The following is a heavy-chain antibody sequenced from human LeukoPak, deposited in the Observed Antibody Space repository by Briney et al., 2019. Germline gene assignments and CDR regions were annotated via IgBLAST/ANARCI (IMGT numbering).Heavy chain of an antibody. Sequence: GGSLRLSCAASGFTVNYWMSWACQAPGKGLEWVATMTHDGSDEYYLDSVKGRFTISRDSAKNSIYLQMNSLRVEDTSTYYCAKGDLENWGQGTLVTVSS. CDR1: GFTVNYW. CDR2: MTHDGSDE. CDR3: AKGDLEN. J-gene: IGHJ4*02. V-gene: IGHV3-7*01.